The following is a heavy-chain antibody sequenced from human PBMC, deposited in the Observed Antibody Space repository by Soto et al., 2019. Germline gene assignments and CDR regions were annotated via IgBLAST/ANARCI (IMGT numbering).Heavy chain of an antibody. CDR3: TRGLRGGSYFDY. Sequence: EVQLVESGGDLVQPGRSLRLSCTASEFTFDDYAMLWVRQAPGKGLEWVSFIRSKAHGGTTEYAASVKGRFTISRDDSNSIAFLQMNRLQTEDTAMYYCTRGLRGGSYFDYWGQGTLVTVSS. V-gene: IGHV3-49*04. D-gene: IGHD3-16*01. CDR1: EFTFDDYA. J-gene: IGHJ4*02. CDR2: IRSKAHGGTT.